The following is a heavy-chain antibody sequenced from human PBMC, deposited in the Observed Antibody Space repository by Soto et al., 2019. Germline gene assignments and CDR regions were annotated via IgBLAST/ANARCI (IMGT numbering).Heavy chain of an antibody. V-gene: IGHV3-21*01. CDR3: ARDPAYSGYDWDLDY. J-gene: IGHJ4*02. D-gene: IGHD5-12*01. CDR2: ISSSSSYI. CDR1: GFTFSSYS. Sequence: EVQLVESGGGLVKPGGSLRLSCAASGFTFSSYSMNWVRQAPGKGLEWVSSISSSSSYIYYADSVKGRFTISRDNAKNSLYLQMNSLRAEDTAVYYCARDPAYSGYDWDLDYWGQGTLVTVSS.